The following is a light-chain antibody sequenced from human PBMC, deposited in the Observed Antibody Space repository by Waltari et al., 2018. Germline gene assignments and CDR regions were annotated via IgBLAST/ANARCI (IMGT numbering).Light chain of an antibody. J-gene: IGLJ2*01. CDR2: EVT. CDR1: SHDVGNYDL. CDR3: CSYSGDLSFGVV. Sequence: QSALTQPASVSGSPGQSITISCPGTSHDVGNYDLVSWYQQHPGKAPKLIIYEVTKRPSGFSNRFSGSKSGNTASLTISGLHTEDEGDYYCCSYSGDLSFGVVLGGGTKLTVL. V-gene: IGLV2-23*02.